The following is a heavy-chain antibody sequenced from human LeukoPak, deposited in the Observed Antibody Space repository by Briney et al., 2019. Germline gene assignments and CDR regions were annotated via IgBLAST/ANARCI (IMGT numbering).Heavy chain of an antibody. J-gene: IGHJ4*02. CDR3: TTGTLVVRYFDS. D-gene: IGHD3-22*01. CDR2: IKSRTDGGTT. CDR1: GFTFINAW. V-gene: IGHV3-15*01. Sequence: GGSLRLSCAASGFTFINAWMSWVRQAPGKRLEWVGRIKSRTDGGTTDYAAPLKGRFTISRDDSKNTLYLQMNSLKTEDTAVYFCTTGTLVVRYFDSWGQGTLVTVSS.